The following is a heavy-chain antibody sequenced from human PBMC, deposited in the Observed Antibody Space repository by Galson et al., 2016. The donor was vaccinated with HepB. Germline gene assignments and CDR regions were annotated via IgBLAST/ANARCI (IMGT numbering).Heavy chain of an antibody. J-gene: IGHJ3*01. Sequence: SETLSLTCSVSGGSISHYYWSWIRQPPGKGLEWIGYIYYSGSTTYNPSLKSRVSMSVDTSKNQFSLRLNSVTAADTAVYYCARGLYCSRTTCYTAPFEYWGQGTMVSVSS. V-gene: IGHV4-59*01. CDR1: GGSISHYY. D-gene: IGHD2-2*02. CDR3: ARGLYCSRTTCYTAPFEY. CDR2: IYYSGST.